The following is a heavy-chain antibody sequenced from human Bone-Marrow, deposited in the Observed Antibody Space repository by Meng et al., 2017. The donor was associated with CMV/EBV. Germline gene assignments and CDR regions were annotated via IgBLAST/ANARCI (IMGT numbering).Heavy chain of an antibody. Sequence: GESLKISCTASGFTFGDYAMSWVGQAPGKGLEWVGFIRSKAYGGTTEYAASVKGRFTIPRDDSKSIAYLQMNSLKTEDTAVYYCTRVWGYELVGAGVYYYYYYGRDVWGQGTTVTVSS. D-gene: IGHD2-8*01. CDR2: IRSKAYGGTT. V-gene: IGHV3-49*04. J-gene: IGHJ6*02. CDR3: TRVWGYELVGAGVYYYYYYGRDV. CDR1: GFTFGDYA.